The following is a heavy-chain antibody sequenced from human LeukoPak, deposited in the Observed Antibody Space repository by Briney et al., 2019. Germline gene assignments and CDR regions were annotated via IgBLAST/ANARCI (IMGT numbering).Heavy chain of an antibody. CDR3: ARESVRGPYYYYYYGMDV. V-gene: IGHV3-74*01. CDR1: GFTFSSYW. J-gene: IGHJ6*02. Sequence: PGGSLRLSCAASGFTFSSYWMHWVRQAPGKGLVWFSRINSDGSSTSYADSVKGRFTISRDNAKNTLYLQMNSLRAEDTAVYYCARESVRGPYYYYYYGMDVWGQGTTVTVSS. CDR2: INSDGSST.